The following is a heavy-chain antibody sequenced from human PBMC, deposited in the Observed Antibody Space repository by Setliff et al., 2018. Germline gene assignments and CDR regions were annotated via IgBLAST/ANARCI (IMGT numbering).Heavy chain of an antibody. V-gene: IGHV4-38-2*01. Sequence: SETLSLTCAVSGYSISSGYYWGWIRQPPGKGLEWIGSIYHSGSTYYNPSLKSRVTISVDTSKNQFSLKLSSVTAADTAVYYCARAGVYYDSSGYYYVPIFDYWGQGTLVTVSS. CDR1: GYSISSGYY. CDR3: ARAGVYYDSSGYYYVPIFDY. D-gene: IGHD3-22*01. CDR2: IYHSGST. J-gene: IGHJ4*02.